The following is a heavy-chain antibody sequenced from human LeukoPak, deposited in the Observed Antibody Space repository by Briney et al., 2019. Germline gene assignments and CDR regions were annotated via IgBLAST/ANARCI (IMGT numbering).Heavy chain of an antibody. CDR2: ISGSGGST. Sequence: GGSLRLSCAASGFTVSSNAMSWVRPAPGKGLEWVSGISGSGGSTYYADSVKGRFTISRDSSKNSLYLQMNSLRAEDTAVYYCATRIAVRAYFDNWGQGTLVTVSS. V-gene: IGHV3-23*01. D-gene: IGHD6-19*01. CDR1: GFTVSSNA. J-gene: IGHJ4*02. CDR3: ATRIAVRAYFDN.